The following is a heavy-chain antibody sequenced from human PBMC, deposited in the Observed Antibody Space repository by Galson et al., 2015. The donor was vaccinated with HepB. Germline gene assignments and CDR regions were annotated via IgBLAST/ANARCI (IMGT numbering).Heavy chain of an antibody. Sequence: SVKVSCKASGYTFIGYYLHWVRQAPGQGLEWMGWINLNSDGTNFAQKFQGRVTMTRDTSINTVYMELSRLRYDDTAVYYCARAVGITFGGVIVKNAFDIWGRGTMVTVSS. J-gene: IGHJ3*02. CDR1: GYTFIGYY. V-gene: IGHV1-2*02. D-gene: IGHD3-16*02. CDR3: ARAVGITFGGVIVKNAFDI. CDR2: INLNSDGT.